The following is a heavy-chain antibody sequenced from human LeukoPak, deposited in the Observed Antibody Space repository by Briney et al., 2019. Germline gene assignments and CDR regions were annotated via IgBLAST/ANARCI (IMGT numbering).Heavy chain of an antibody. D-gene: IGHD1-1*01. CDR3: ARGRRRTDLDYFDY. Sequence: ASVKVSCKASGYTFTGYYMHWVRQAPGQGLEWMGWINPNSGGTNYAQTFQGWVTMTRDTSISTAYMELSSLRSEDTAVYYCARGRRRTDLDYFDYWGQGTLVTVSS. V-gene: IGHV1-2*04. CDR2: INPNSGGT. CDR1: GYTFTGYY. J-gene: IGHJ4*02.